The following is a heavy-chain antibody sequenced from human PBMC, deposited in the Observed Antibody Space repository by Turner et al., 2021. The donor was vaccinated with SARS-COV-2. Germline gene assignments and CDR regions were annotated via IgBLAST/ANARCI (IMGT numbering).Heavy chain of an antibody. CDR1: GYTLTELS. D-gene: IGHD2-2*01. CDR2: FDTEDGET. V-gene: IGHV1-24*01. CDR3: LGRDIVVVLVAISEVDY. Sequence: QVQLVQSGAAVKKPGSSVKVSCKVSGYTLTELSMHWVRQAPGKGLEWMGGFDTEDGETIYAQKFQGRVTMTEDTSTDTAYMELSSLRSEDTAVYYCLGRDIVVVLVAISEVDYWGQGTLVTVSS. J-gene: IGHJ4*02.